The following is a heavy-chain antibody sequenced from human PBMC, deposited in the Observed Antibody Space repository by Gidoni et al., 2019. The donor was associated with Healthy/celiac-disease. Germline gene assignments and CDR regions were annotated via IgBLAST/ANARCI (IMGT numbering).Heavy chain of an antibody. CDR3: ARDEVGSGPRYGMDV. J-gene: IGHJ6*02. V-gene: IGHV4-59*01. CDR2: IYYSGST. Sequence: QVQLQESGPGLVKPSETLSLTCTVSGGSISSYYWRWIRQPPGKGLEWIGYIYYSGSTTYNPSLKSRVTISVDTSKNQFSLKLSSVTAADTAVYYCARDEVGSGPRYGMDVWGQGTTVTVSS. CDR1: GGSISSYY. D-gene: IGHD3-10*01.